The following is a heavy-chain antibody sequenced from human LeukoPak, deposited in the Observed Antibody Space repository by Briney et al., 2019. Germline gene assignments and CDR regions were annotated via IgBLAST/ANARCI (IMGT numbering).Heavy chain of an antibody. V-gene: IGHV3-7*01. CDR1: GFTFSSYW. J-gene: IGHJ4*02. D-gene: IGHD3-22*01. Sequence: GGSLRLSCAASGFTFSSYWMSWVRQAPRKGLEWVANIKQDGSEKYYVDSVKGRFTISRDNAKNSLYLQMNSLRAEDTAVHYCAMPTGYYYDSSGHPIDYWGQGTLVTVSS. CDR3: AMPTGYYYDSSGHPIDY. CDR2: IKQDGSEK.